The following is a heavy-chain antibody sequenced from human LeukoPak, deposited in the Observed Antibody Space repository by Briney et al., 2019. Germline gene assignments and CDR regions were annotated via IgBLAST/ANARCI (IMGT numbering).Heavy chain of an antibody. CDR3: ASPAVPYGFWSGYLGFYYYGMDV. CDR1: GFTFSDYY. V-gene: IGHV3-11*01. CDR2: ISSSGSTI. D-gene: IGHD3-3*01. Sequence: GGSLRLSCAASGFTFSDYYMSWIRQAPGKGLEWVSYISSSGSTIYYADSVKGRFTISRDNAKNSLYLQMNSLRAEDTAVYYCASPAVPYGFWSGYLGFYYYGMDVWGQGTTVTVSS. J-gene: IGHJ6*02.